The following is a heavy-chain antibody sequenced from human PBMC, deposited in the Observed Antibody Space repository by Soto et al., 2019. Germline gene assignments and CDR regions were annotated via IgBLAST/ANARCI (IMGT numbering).Heavy chain of an antibody. CDR1: GYSFTSYW. D-gene: IGHD2-2*02. Sequence: GESLKISCKGSGYSFTSYWIGWVRQMPGKGLEWMGIIYPGDSDTRYSPSFQGQVTISADKSISTAYLQWSSLKASDTAMYYCARQRVVPAAIRGIYGMDVWGQGTTVTVSS. CDR3: ARQRVVPAAIRGIYGMDV. J-gene: IGHJ6*02. V-gene: IGHV5-51*01. CDR2: IYPGDSDT.